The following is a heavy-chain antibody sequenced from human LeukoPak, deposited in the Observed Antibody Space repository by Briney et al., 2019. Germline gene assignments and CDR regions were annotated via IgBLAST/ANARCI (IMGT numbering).Heavy chain of an antibody. D-gene: IGHD6-19*01. J-gene: IGHJ4*02. CDR1: QFMFSTYA. CDR3: AKRGPVTGKKYFDY. Sequence: GGSLRLSCAASQFMFSTYARYWVRQAPWKGLEWVSGISDNGGTAYYADSVKGRFTISRDNSKNMLYLHMNRLRAEDTAVYYCAKRGPVTGKKYFDYWGQGTLVTVSS. CDR2: ISDNGGTA. V-gene: IGHV3-23*01.